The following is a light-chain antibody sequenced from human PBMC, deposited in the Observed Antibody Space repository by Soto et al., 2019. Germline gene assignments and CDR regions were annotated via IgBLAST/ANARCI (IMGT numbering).Light chain of an antibody. V-gene: IGKV1-9*01. CDR1: QGIRNY. CDR3: QQRNSYPVT. J-gene: IGKJ5*01. Sequence: QLTQFPSSLSASIGDRVTITCRASQGIRNYLAWYQQKPGKAPILLIYDSSTLLSGVPSRFGGSGSGTDFTLTISSLQPEDYATYYCQQRNSYPVTFGQGTRLEIK. CDR2: DSS.